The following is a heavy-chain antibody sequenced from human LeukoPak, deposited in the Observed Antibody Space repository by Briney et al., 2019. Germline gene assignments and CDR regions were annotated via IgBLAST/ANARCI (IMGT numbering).Heavy chain of an antibody. V-gene: IGHV3-20*01. CDR3: ARDIDPVVQLWSSPGGY. CDR2: INWNGGST. Sequence: GGSLRLSCAASGFTFDDYGMSWVRQAPGKGLEWVSGINWNGGSTGYADSVKGRFTISRDNAKNSLYLQMNSLRAEDTALYHCARDIDPVVQLWSSPGGYWGQGTLVTVSS. CDR1: GFTFDDYG. D-gene: IGHD5-18*01. J-gene: IGHJ4*02.